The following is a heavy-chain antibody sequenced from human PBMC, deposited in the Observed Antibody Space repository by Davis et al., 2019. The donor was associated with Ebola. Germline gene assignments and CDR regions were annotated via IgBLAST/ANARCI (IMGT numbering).Heavy chain of an antibody. CDR1: GGTFSSYA. CDR2: IIPILGIA. CDR3: ARGRDYSNYGDFDY. J-gene: IGHJ4*02. Sequence: AASVKVSCKASGGTFSSYAMSWVRQAPGQGLEWMGRIIPILGIANYAQKFLGRVTITADKSTSTAYMELSSLRSEDTAVYYCARGRDYSNYGDFDYWGQGTLVTVSS. V-gene: IGHV1-69*04. D-gene: IGHD4-11*01.